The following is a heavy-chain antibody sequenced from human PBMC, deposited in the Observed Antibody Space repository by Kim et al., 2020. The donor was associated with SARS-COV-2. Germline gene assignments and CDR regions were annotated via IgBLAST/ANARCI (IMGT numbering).Heavy chain of an antibody. CDR3: AKPRYYDSSGYYFLGPHFDY. D-gene: IGHD3-22*01. CDR2: ISYDGSNK. CDR1: GFTFSSYG. Sequence: GGSLRLSCAASGFTFSSYGMHWVRQAPGKGLEWVAVISYDGSNKYYADSVKGRFTISRDNSKNTLYLQMNSLRAEDTAVYYCAKPRYYDSSGYYFLGPHFDYWGQGTLVTVSS. V-gene: IGHV3-30*18. J-gene: IGHJ4*02.